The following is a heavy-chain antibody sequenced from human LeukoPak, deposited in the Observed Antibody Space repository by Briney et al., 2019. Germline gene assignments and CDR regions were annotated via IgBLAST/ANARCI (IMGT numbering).Heavy chain of an antibody. CDR3: ARDLPWLLFSRARLNAFDI. CDR1: GFTFSSYS. J-gene: IGHJ3*02. V-gene: IGHV3-21*01. CDR2: ISSSSSYI. Sequence: GGSLRLSCAASGFTFSSYSMNWVRQAPGKGLEWVSSISSSSSYIYYADSVKGRFTISRDNAKNSLYLQMNSLRAEDTAVYYCARDLPWLLFSRARLNAFDIWGQGTMVTVSS. D-gene: IGHD3-22*01.